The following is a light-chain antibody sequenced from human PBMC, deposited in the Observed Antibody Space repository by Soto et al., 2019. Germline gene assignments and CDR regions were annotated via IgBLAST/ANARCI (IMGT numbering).Light chain of an antibody. Sequence: QSALTQPASVSVSPAQSITISCTGTSSDVGSYNLVSWYQQHPGKAPILMIYEGNKRPSGVSNRFSGSKSGNTASLTISGLQAEDEAEYYCCSYAASSTSHVVFGGGTKLTVL. V-gene: IGLV2-23*01. CDR2: EGN. J-gene: IGLJ2*01. CDR1: SSDVGSYNL. CDR3: CSYAASSTSHVV.